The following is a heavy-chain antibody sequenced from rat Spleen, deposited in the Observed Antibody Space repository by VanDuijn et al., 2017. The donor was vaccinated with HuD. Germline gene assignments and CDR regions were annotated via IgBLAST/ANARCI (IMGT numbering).Heavy chain of an antibody. Sequence: EVQLVESGGGLVQPGRSLKLSCAASGFTFSDYNMAWVRQAPKKGLEWVATIIYDASRTYYRDSVRGRFTISRDNAKTTLYLQMDSLRSEDTATYFCVRYSGKYYGYNFLNYWGQGVMVTVSS. V-gene: IGHV5S10*01. CDR3: VRYSGKYYGYNFLNY. D-gene: IGHD1-9*01. CDR1: GFTFSDYN. CDR2: IIYDASRT. J-gene: IGHJ2*01.